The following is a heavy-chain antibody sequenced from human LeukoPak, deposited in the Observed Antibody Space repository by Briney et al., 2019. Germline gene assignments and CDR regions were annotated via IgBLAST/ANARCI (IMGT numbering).Heavy chain of an antibody. CDR1: GFTVSSNY. CDR2: IYSGGST. V-gene: IGHV3-66*01. Sequence: HPGGSLRLSCAASGFTVSSNYMSWVRQAPGKGLEWVSVIYSGGSTYCADSVKGRFTISRDNSKNTLYLQMNSLRAEDTAVYYCARGREGVVILNWGQGTLVTVSS. J-gene: IGHJ4*02. D-gene: IGHD3-3*01. CDR3: ARGREGVVILN.